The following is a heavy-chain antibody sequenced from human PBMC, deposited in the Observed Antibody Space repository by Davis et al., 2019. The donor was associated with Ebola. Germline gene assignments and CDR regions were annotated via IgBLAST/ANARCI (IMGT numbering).Heavy chain of an antibody. CDR2: IYTSGST. CDR1: GGSVSSGSYY. D-gene: IGHD2-2*01. Sequence: PSETLSLTCTVSGGSVSSGSYYWSWIRQPAGKGLEWIGRIYTSGSTNYNPSLKSRVTMSVDTSKNQFSLKLSSVTAADTAVYYCASGVVVPAAIGYYYYGMDVWGQGTTVTVSS. V-gene: IGHV4-61*02. CDR3: ASGVVVPAAIGYYYYGMDV. J-gene: IGHJ6*02.